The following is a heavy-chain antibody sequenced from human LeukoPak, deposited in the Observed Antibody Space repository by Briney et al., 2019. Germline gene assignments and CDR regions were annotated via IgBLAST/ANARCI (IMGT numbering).Heavy chain of an antibody. CDR2: IYSCGST. J-gene: IGHJ4*02. CDR3: AKEIWPLCFDY. CDR1: GFTVSSNY. V-gene: IGHV3-66*03. Sequence: GGSLRLSCAASGFTVSSNYMSWVRQAPGKGLEWVSVIYSCGSTYYADSVKGRFTISRDNSKNTLYLQMNSLRAEDTAVYYCAKEIWPLCFDYWGQGTLVTVSS.